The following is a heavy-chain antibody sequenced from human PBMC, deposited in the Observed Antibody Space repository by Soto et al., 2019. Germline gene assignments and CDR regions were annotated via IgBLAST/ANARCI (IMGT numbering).Heavy chain of an antibody. CDR3: ARYNSYAIDY. CDR1: GTSISSYY. CDR2: IHYSGTT. J-gene: IGHJ4*02. D-gene: IGHD2-8*01. Sequence: PSETLSLTCTVSGTSISSYYWSWIRQPPGKGLEWIANIHYSGTTNYNPSLASRVTLSVDTSKNQFSLKMTSVTAADRAMYFCARYNSYAIDYWGRGTMVTVSS. V-gene: IGHV4-59*01.